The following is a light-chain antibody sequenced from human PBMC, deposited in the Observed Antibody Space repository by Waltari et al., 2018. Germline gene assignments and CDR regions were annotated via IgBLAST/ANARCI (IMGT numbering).Light chain of an antibody. V-gene: IGLV1-40*01. CDR2: GVN. CDR1: GSNSGAGYD. J-gene: IGLJ2*01. CDR3: QSYDTTLSVV. Sequence: QSVLTQPPSVSGAPGQRVTISCPGSGSNSGAGYDVNWYRQLPGKAPTLLIYGVNTRPPGVSDRFSGSQFDTSASLAIAGLQADDEADYYCQSYDTTLSVVFGGGTKLTVL.